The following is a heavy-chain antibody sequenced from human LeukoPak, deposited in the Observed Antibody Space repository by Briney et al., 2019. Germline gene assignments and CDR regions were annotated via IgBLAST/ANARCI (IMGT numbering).Heavy chain of an antibody. CDR2: ISISGSFI. Sequence: GGSLRLSCAASGFTFSDYSMTWVRQAPGKGLEWLSYISISGSFIYYADSVKGRFTISRDNGRNSLHLQMNSLRAEDTAVYYCAKGVGYCSGGSCQQFDYWGQGTLVTVSS. CDR1: GFTFSDYS. CDR3: AKGVGYCSGGSCQQFDY. V-gene: IGHV3-48*01. D-gene: IGHD2-15*01. J-gene: IGHJ4*02.